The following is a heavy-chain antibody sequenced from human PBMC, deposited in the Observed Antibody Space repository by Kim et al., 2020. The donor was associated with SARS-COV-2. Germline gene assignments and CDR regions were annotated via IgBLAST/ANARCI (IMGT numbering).Heavy chain of an antibody. V-gene: IGHV3-64D*06. CDR2: INSNGGST. D-gene: IGHD2-2*01. CDR1: DFSFTNFG. Sequence: GGSLRLSCSASDFSFTNFGFHWVRQAPGKGVEYVSAINSNGGSTYYGDSVQGRFTISRDNSKNTVYLQMSSLRSEDTSAYYCVSRNCSTTPCYDDYWGQG. J-gene: IGHJ4*02. CDR3: VSRNCSTTPCYDDY.